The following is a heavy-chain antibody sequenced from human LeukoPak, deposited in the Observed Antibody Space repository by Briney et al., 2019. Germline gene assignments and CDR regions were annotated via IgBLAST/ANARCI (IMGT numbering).Heavy chain of an antibody. J-gene: IGHJ4*02. CDR3: TRHPGGNAAHRFDY. Sequence: PSETLSLTCTVSGGSISSYYWSRIRQPPGKGLEWIGYIYSSGSTHYNPSLQSRVTISVDTSKNQFSLNLNSVTAADTAVYYCTRHPGGNAAHRFDYWGQGFLVTVSS. CDR1: GGSISSYY. CDR2: IYSSGST. D-gene: IGHD4-23*01. V-gene: IGHV4-59*08.